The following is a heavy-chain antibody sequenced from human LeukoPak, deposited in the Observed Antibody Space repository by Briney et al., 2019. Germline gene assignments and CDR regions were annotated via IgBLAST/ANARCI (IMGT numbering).Heavy chain of an antibody. V-gene: IGHV4-31*03. CDR1: GGSISSGGYY. Sequence: SETLSLTCTVSGGSISSGGYYWSWIRQHPGKGLEWIGYIYYSGSTYYNPSLKSRVTISVDTSKNQFSLKLSSVTAADTAVYXXXXXGGDAFDIWGQGTMVT. J-gene: IGHJ3*02. CDR2: IYYSGST. CDR3: XXXGGDAFDI.